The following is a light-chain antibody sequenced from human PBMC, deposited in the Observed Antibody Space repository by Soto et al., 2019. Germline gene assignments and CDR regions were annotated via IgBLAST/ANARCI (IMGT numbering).Light chain of an antibody. CDR3: QQTYSTHRP. V-gene: IGKV1-39*01. J-gene: IGKJ4*01. CDR1: HNIYRY. Sequence: DIQMTQSPSSLSASVGDRVTITCRASHNIYRYLSWYQQTPGKAPRLLIYATSSLESGVPSRFSGSGSGTDFTLTISNLQPEDFATYYCQQTYSTHRPFGGGTRVDIK. CDR2: ATS.